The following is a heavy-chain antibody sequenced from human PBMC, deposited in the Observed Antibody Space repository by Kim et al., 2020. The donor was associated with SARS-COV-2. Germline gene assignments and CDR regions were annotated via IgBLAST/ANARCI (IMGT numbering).Heavy chain of an antibody. V-gene: IGHV1-69*01. D-gene: IGHD6-13*01. J-gene: IGHJ4*02. Sequence: AQKFQGRVTITEDESTSTAYMELSSLRSEDTAVYYWARVDGGSSWQPLDYWGQGTLVTVSS. CDR3: ARVDGGSSWQPLDY.